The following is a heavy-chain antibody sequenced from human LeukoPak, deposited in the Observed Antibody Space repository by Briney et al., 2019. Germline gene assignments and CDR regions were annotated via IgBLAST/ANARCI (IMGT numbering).Heavy chain of an antibody. J-gene: IGHJ3*02. Sequence: PSETLSLTCAVSGGSLSGYYWTWIRQPPGKGLEWIGEINHSGSTNYNPSLKSRVTISVDTSKNQFSLKLSSVTAADTAVYYCASDYYDSSGYYLSHAFDIWGQGTMVTVSS. CDR2: INHSGST. CDR1: GGSLSGYY. CDR3: ASDYYDSSGYYLSHAFDI. V-gene: IGHV4-34*01. D-gene: IGHD3-22*01.